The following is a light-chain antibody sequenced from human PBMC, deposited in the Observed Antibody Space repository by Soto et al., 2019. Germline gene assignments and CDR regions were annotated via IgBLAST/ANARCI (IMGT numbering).Light chain of an antibody. CDR2: AAS. CDR3: QKYNSDLFT. Sequence: DIPMTQSPSSLSASVGDRVTITCRASQGICTYLAWYQQKPGKVPKLLIYAASTLQSGGPSRFSGSGSGTDFTLTISSLQSEDVATYYCQKYNSDLFTFGPGTKVDIE. J-gene: IGKJ3*01. V-gene: IGKV1-27*01. CDR1: QGICTY.